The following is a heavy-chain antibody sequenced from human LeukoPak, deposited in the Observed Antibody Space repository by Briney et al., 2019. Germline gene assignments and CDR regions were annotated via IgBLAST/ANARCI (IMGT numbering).Heavy chain of an antibody. CDR3: ATNILVRDIINWFDP. CDR1: RYTFTSYY. Sequence: ASVKVSCKASRYTFTSYYMHWVRQAPGQGLEWMGIINPSGGSTSYAQKFQGRVTMTRDTSTSTVYMELSSLRSEDTAVYYCATNILVRDIINWFDPWGQGTLVTVSS. V-gene: IGHV1-46*01. CDR2: INPSGGST. J-gene: IGHJ5*02. D-gene: IGHD3-10*01.